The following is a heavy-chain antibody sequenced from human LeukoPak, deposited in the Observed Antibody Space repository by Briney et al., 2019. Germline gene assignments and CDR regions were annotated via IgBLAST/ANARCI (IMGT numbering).Heavy chain of an antibody. CDR3: AGTVLDAFDI. D-gene: IGHD4-17*01. V-gene: IGHV4-59*01. CDR2: IYYSGST. CDR1: GGSISSYY. Sequence: SETLSLTCTASGGSISSYYWSWIRQPPGKGLEWIGYIYYSGSTNYNPSLKSRVTISVDTSKNQFSLKLSSVTAADTAVYYCAGTVLDAFDIWGQGTMVTVSS. J-gene: IGHJ3*02.